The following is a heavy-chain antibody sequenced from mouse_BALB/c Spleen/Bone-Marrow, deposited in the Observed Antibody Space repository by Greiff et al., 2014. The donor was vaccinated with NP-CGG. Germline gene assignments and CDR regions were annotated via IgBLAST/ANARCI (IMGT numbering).Heavy chain of an antibody. CDR1: GYAFSSYW. V-gene: IGHV1-80*01. CDR3: ARDDGFAY. J-gene: IGHJ3*01. D-gene: IGHD2-12*01. CDR2: IYPGDGDT. Sequence: VQLQESGAELVRPESSVKISCKASGYAFSSYWMNWVKQRPGQGLEWIGQIYPGDGDTNYNGKFKGKATLTADKSSSTAYMQLSSLTSEDSAVYFCARDDGFAYWGQGTLVTVSA.